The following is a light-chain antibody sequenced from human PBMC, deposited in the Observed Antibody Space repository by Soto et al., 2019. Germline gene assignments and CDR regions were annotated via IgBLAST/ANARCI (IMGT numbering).Light chain of an antibody. CDR2: DND. J-gene: IGLJ2*01. Sequence: QSVLTQPPSVSAAPGQTVTISCSGSSSNFGAHYVSWYRHVPGAAPTAVIYDNDKRPAGIPDRLSGSKSGTSATLGITGLQSGDEADYYCAAWDTSLSAVVFGGGTQLTVL. CDR3: AAWDTSLSAVV. V-gene: IGLV1-51*01. CDR1: SSNFGAHY.